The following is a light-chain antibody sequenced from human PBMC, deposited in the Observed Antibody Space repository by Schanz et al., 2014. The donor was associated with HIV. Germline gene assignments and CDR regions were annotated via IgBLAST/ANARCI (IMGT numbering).Light chain of an antibody. CDR2: GAS. Sequence: EIVLTQSPGTLSLSPGERATLSCRASQSVSSSYLAWYQQTPGQAPRLLIYGASTRATGIPARFSGSGSGTEFTLTISSLQSEDFAVYYCQQYNNWWTFGQGTKVEIK. CDR3: QQYNNWWT. V-gene: IGKV3-15*01. CDR1: QSVSSSY. J-gene: IGKJ1*01.